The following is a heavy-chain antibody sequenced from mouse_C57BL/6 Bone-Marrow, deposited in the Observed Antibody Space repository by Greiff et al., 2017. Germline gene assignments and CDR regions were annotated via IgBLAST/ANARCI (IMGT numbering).Heavy chain of an antibody. Sequence: VQLQQPGAELVMPGASVKLSCKASGYTFTSYWMHWVKQRPGQGLEWIGEIDPSDSYTNYNQKFKGKFTLTVDKSSSTAYMQLSSLTSEDSAVYYCAREAYYVAMDYWGQGTSVTVSS. D-gene: IGHD1-1*01. J-gene: IGHJ4*01. CDR1: GYTFTSYW. V-gene: IGHV1-69*01. CDR3: AREAYYVAMDY. CDR2: IDPSDSYT.